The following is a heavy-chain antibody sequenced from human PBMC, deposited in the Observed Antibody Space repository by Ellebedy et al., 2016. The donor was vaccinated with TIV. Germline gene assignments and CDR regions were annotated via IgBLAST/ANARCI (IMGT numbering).Heavy chain of an antibody. J-gene: IGHJ3*02. CDR2: IRDDSVTV. CDR3: VRDDMYAFDI. V-gene: IGHV3-48*02. Sequence: PGGSLRLSCAASGFTFSNYPMNWVRQAPGKGLEWLSHIRDDSVTVRYADSVKGRFTISSDNAKDSLYLQMSSLRDEDTAVYYCVRDDMYAFDIWGQGTVVTVSP. CDR1: GFTFSNYP.